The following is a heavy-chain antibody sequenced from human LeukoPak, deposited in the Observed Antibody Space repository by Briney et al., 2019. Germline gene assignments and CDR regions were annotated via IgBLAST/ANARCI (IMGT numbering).Heavy chain of an antibody. CDR2: FDPEDGET. Sequence: ASVTVSFKVSGYTLTELSMHWVRQAPGKGLEWMGGFDPEDGETIYAQKFQGRVTMTEDTSTDTAYMELSSLRSEDTAVYYCATGTSIAVAGPFDYWGQGTLVTVSS. CDR1: GYTLTELS. CDR3: ATGTSIAVAGPFDY. V-gene: IGHV1-24*01. J-gene: IGHJ4*02. D-gene: IGHD6-19*01.